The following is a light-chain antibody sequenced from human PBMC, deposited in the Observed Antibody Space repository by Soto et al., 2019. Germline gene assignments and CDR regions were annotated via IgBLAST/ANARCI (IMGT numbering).Light chain of an antibody. J-gene: IGLJ2*01. CDR3: QAWDSSGVV. CDR2: QDS. Sequence: SYELTQPPSVSVSPGQTASITCSGDKLGDKYACWYQQKPGQSPVLVIYQDSKRPSGIPERFSGSNSGNTATLTISGTQAMDEADYYCQAWDSSGVVFGGGTKVTVL. CDR1: KLGDKY. V-gene: IGLV3-1*01.